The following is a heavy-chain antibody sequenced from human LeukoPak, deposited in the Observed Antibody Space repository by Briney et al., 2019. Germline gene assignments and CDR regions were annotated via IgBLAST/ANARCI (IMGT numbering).Heavy chain of an antibody. V-gene: IGHV3-74*01. J-gene: IGHJ4*02. Sequence: GGSLRLSCAASGFTFINYWMHWVRHDPGKGLVWVSFINPDGGTTYYADSVWGAFTISRDTAQSARYLQMNSLRAEDTAVYYCGRGELPAAVDCWGQGTLVTVSS. CDR2: INPDGGTT. CDR3: GRGELPAAVDC. CDR1: GFTFINYW. D-gene: IGHD2-2*01.